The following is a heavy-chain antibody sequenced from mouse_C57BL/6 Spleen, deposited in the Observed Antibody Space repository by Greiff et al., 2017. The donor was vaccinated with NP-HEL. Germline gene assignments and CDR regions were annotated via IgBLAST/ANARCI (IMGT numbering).Heavy chain of an antibody. CDR1: GYTFTDYN. J-gene: IGHJ2*01. V-gene: IGHV1-18*01. CDR3: ARRHPFDYVDYCDY. CDR2: INPNNGGT. D-gene: IGHD2-4*01. Sequence: EVQVVESGPELVKPGASVKIPCKASGYTFTDYNMDWVKQSHGKSLEWIGDINPNNGGTIYNQKFKGKATLTVDKSSSTAYMELRSLTSEDTAVYYCARRHPFDYVDYCDYWGQGTTLTVSS.